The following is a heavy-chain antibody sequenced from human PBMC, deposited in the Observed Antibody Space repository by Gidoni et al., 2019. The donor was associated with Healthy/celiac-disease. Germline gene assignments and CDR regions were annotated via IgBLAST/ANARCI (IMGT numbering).Heavy chain of an antibody. V-gene: IGHV1-3*01. J-gene: IGHJ5*02. Sequence: QVQLVQSGAEVKKPGASVKVSCKASGYTFTSYAMHWVRQAPGQRLEWMGWINACNGNTKYSQKFQGSVTITMDTSASTAYMGLSSLRSEDTAVYYCARGERERYFDWLLLGWFDPWGQGTLVTVSS. CDR3: ARGERERYFDWLLLGWFDP. D-gene: IGHD3-9*01. CDR1: GYTFTSYA. CDR2: INACNGNT.